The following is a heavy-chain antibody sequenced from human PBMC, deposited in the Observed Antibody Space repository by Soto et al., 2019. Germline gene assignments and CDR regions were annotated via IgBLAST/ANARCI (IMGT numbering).Heavy chain of an antibody. CDR3: AREQGFGELLSAPFDY. D-gene: IGHD3-10*01. CDR2: TYYRSKWYN. Sequence: KQSQTLSLTCAISGDSVSSNSVAWNWIRQSPSRGLEWLGRTYYRSKWYNDYAVSVKSRITINPDTSKNQFSLQLNSVTPEDTAVYYCAREQGFGELLSAPFDYWGQGTLVTVSS. J-gene: IGHJ4*02. V-gene: IGHV6-1*01. CDR1: GDSVSSNSVA.